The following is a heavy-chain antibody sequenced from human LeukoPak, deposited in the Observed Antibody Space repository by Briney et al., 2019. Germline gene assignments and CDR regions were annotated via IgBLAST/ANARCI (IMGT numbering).Heavy chain of an antibody. CDR1: GFTFSSYS. V-gene: IGHV3-48*04. D-gene: IGHD6-19*01. Sequence: GSLRLSCAASGFTFSSYSMNWVRQAPGKGLEWVSYISSSGSTIYYADSVKGRFTISRDNAKNSLYLQMNSLRAEDTAVYYCARVRYSSGFNWFDPWGQGTLVTVSS. CDR2: ISSSGSTI. J-gene: IGHJ5*02. CDR3: ARVRYSSGFNWFDP.